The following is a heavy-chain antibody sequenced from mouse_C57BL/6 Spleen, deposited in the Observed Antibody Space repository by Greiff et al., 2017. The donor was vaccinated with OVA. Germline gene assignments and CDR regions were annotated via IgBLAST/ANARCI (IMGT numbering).Heavy chain of an antibody. J-gene: IGHJ3*01. Sequence: EVKLVESGGGLVKPGGSLTLSCAASGFTFSSYAMSWVRQTPEKRLEWVATISDGGSYTYYPDFVKSRFTIYRYNAKNNLYMEMSHLKSEDTAMYYWARDDGTTGGFAYWGQGTLVTVSA. V-gene: IGHV5-4*01. CDR1: GFTFSSYA. CDR3: ARDDGTTGGFAY. D-gene: IGHD1-1*01. CDR2: ISDGGSYT.